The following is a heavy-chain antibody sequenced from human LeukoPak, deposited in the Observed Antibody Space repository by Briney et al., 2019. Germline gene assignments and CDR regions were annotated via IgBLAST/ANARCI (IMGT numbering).Heavy chain of an antibody. CDR3: ARALLRPPTGSHDAFDI. CDR1: GFTFSSYG. V-gene: IGHV3-30*03. Sequence: HAGGSLRLSCAASGFTFSSYGMHWVRQAPGKGLEWVAVISYDGSNKYYADSVKGRFTISRDNSKNTLYLQMNSLRAEDTAVYYCARALLRPPTGSHDAFDIWGQGTMVTVSS. CDR2: ISYDGSNK. J-gene: IGHJ3*02. D-gene: IGHD1-1*01.